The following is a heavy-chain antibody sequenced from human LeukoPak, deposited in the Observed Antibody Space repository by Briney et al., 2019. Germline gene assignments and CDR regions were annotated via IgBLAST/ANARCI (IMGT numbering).Heavy chain of an antibody. CDR2: INPNSGET. D-gene: IGHD3-9*01. CDR1: GSTFTGAY. Sequence: ASVRVSCKASGSTFTGAYMHWVRQAPGQGLEWMGWINPNSGETKFAQKFQGRVTLTRDTSISTLYMDLGGLTSDDTAVYYCARVLFNSGYIYWGQGQPGHRLL. J-gene: IGHJ1*01. CDR3: ARVLFNSGYIY. V-gene: IGHV1-2*02.